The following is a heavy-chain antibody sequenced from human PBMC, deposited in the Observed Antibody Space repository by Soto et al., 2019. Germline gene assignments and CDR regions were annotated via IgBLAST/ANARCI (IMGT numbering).Heavy chain of an antibody. CDR2: ISYDGSNK. CDR3: AKDPTSVAGLYFDY. D-gene: IGHD6-19*01. V-gene: IGHV3-30*18. CDR1: GFTFSSYG. Sequence: GGSLRLSCAASGFTFSSYGMHWVRQAPGKGLEWVAVISYDGSNKYYADSVKGRFTISRDNSKNTLYLQMNSLRAEDTAVYYCAKDPTSVAGLYFDYWGQGTLVTVSS. J-gene: IGHJ4*02.